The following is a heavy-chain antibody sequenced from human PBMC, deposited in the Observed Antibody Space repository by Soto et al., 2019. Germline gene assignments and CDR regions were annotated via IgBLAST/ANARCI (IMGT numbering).Heavy chain of an antibody. J-gene: IGHJ5*02. V-gene: IGHV4-38-2*01. D-gene: IGHD2-21*01. Sequence: PSETLSLTCAVSGDSISSGYHWAWIRQPPGKGLEWVASIYHSGTTYYNPSLTSRVTISVDTSKNQFSLKLTSVTAADSAVYYCSSTDCVGQYPYLAQGTPDP. CDR1: GDSISSGYH. CDR3: SSTDCVGQYPYLAQGTPDP. CDR2: IYHSGTT.